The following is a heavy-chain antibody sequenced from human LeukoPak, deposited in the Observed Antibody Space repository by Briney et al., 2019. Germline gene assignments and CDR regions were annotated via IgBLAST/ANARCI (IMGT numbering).Heavy chain of an antibody. CDR2: ISSSSSYI. J-gene: IGHJ4*02. Sequence: GGSLRLSCAASGFTFSSYSMNWVRQAPGKGLEWVSSISSSSSYIYYADSVKGRFTISRDNAKNSLYLQMNSLRAEDTAVYYCARALSITMVRGPNAPYYFDYWGQGTLVTVSS. CDR3: ARALSITMVRGPNAPYYFDY. D-gene: IGHD3-10*01. V-gene: IGHV3-21*01. CDR1: GFTFSSYS.